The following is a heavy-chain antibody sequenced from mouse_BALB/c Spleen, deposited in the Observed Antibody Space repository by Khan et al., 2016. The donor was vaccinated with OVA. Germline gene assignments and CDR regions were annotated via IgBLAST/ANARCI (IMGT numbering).Heavy chain of an antibody. CDR1: GFSLTSYG. D-gene: IGHD2-4*01. J-gene: IGHJ1*01. Sequence: QVQLKESGPGLVQPSQSLSITCTVSGFSLTSYGVHWVRQPPGKGLEWLGVIWSYGSTDYNAAFISRLSISKDNSKSQVFFKMNSLQADDTAIYXCARFYDYEGYFDVWGAGTTVTVSS. CDR2: IWSYGST. CDR3: ARFYDYEGYFDV. V-gene: IGHV2-4*02.